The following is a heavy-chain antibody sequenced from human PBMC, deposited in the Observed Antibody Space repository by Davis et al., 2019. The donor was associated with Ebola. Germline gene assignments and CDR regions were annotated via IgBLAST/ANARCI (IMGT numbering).Heavy chain of an antibody. CDR2: IYPGDSDT. CDR3: ARLVDMAMGGDY. Sequence: GESPNPPRKGSGYSFTSYWIAWVRQMPGKGLELMGIIYPGDSDTKYSPSFQGQVTISADKSISTAYLQWSSLKASDTAMYYCARLVDMAMGGDYWGQGTLVTVSS. CDR1: GYSFTSYW. D-gene: IGHD3-16*01. V-gene: IGHV5-51*01. J-gene: IGHJ4*02.